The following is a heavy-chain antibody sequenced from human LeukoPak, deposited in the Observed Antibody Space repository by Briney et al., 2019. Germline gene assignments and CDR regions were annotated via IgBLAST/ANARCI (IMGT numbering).Heavy chain of an antibody. J-gene: IGHJ6*03. Sequence: SETLSLTCAVYGGSFSGYYWSWIRQPPGKGLEWIGSIYYSGSTYYNPSLKSRVTISVDTSKNQFSLKLSSVTAADTAVYYCARQNIVVVPAPVGYYYYMDVWGKGTTVTISS. D-gene: IGHD2-2*01. V-gene: IGHV4-34*01. CDR3: ARQNIVVVPAPVGYYYYMDV. CDR1: GGSFSGYY. CDR2: IYYSGST.